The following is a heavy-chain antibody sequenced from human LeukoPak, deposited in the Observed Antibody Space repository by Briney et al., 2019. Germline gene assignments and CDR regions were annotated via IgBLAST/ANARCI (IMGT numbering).Heavy chain of an antibody. CDR2: ISSSGSTI. D-gene: IGHD6-19*01. J-gene: IGHJ4*02. V-gene: IGHV3-48*03. CDR3: ARGGGQWLVPGFDY. Sequence: GGSLRLSCAASGFTFSSYEMNWVRQAPGKGLEWVSYISSSGSTIYYADSVKGRFTISRDNAKNSLYLQMNSLRAEDTAVYYCARGGGQWLVPGFDYWGQGTLVTVSS. CDR1: GFTFSSYE.